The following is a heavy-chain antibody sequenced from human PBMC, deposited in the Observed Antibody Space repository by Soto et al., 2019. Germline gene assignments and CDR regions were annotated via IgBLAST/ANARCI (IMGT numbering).Heavy chain of an antibody. Sequence: PSETLSLTCTVSGGSISSYYLSWIRQPPGKGLLCVSRINSDGSSTSYADSVKGRFTISRDNAKNTLYLQMNSLRAEDTAVYYCARLPMVRGVIKYYYYGMDVWGQGTTVTVYS. V-gene: IGHV3-74*01. CDR2: INSDGSST. J-gene: IGHJ6*02. CDR1: GGSISSYY. CDR3: ARLPMVRGVIKYYYYGMDV. D-gene: IGHD3-10*01.